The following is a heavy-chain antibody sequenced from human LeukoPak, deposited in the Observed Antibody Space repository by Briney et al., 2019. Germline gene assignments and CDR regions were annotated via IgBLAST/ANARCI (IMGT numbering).Heavy chain of an antibody. CDR3: ARGGMAAAAIDY. V-gene: IGHV3-33*01. CDR1: GFSFSSFG. J-gene: IGHJ4*02. Sequence: GSLRLSCTASGFSFSSFGMHWVRQAPGKGLEWVAIVWYDGSNQYYGDSVKGRFTISRDNPKNTVYLQMSSPTPEDTAVYYCARGGMAAAAIDYWGQGALVTVSS. CDR2: VWYDGSNQ. D-gene: IGHD6-13*01.